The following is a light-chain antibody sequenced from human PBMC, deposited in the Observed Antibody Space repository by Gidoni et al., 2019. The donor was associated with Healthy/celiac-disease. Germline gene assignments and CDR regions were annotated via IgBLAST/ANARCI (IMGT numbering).Light chain of an antibody. V-gene: IGKV1-5*01. CDR1: QSISSW. CDR2: DAS. Sequence: DIQMPQSPSTLSASVGDRVTITCRASQSISSWLAWYQQKPGKAPKLLIYDASSLESVVPSRFSGSGSGTEFTLTISSLQPDDFATYYCQQYNRPWTFGQGTKVEIK. J-gene: IGKJ1*01. CDR3: QQYNRPWT.